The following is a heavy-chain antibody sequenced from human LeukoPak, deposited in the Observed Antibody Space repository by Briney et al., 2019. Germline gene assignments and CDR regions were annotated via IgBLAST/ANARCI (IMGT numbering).Heavy chain of an antibody. Sequence: GGSLRLSCAASGFIFSGYGMHWVRQAPGKGLEWVAVISYDGSNKYYADSVKGRFTISRGNSKNTLYLQMNSLRAEDSAVYYCAKGGGQRLVRISFDYWGQGTLVTVSS. CDR3: AKGGGQRLVRISFDY. CDR1: GFIFSGYG. CDR2: ISYDGSNK. J-gene: IGHJ4*02. D-gene: IGHD6-13*01. V-gene: IGHV3-30*18.